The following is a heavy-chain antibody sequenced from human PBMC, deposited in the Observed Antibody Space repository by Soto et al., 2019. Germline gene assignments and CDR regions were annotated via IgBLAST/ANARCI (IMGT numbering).Heavy chain of an antibody. Sequence: GESLKISCKGSGYRFISYWIGWVRQMPGKGLEWMGIIYGGDSETRYSPSFQGQVTLSADKSISTAYLQWSSLKASDTAMYYCARRAYGGNAHFDYWGQGTLVTVSS. CDR2: IYGGDSET. CDR1: GYRFISYW. CDR3: ARRAYGGNAHFDY. J-gene: IGHJ4*02. D-gene: IGHD4-17*01. V-gene: IGHV5-51*01.